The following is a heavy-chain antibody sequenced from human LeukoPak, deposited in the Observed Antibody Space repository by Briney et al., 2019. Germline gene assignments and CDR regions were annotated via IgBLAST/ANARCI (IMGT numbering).Heavy chain of an antibody. CDR3: ARELRTFDS. Sequence: GGSLRLSCAASGFTFTSYAMGWVRQAPGKGLEWVANIKHNGDELNYVDSVEDRFTISRDNAKSSLYLHMTGLRAEDTAVYYCARELRTFDSWGQGTLVTVSS. J-gene: IGHJ4*02. CDR2: IKHNGDEL. V-gene: IGHV3-7*01. CDR1: GFTFTSYA. D-gene: IGHD3-16*01.